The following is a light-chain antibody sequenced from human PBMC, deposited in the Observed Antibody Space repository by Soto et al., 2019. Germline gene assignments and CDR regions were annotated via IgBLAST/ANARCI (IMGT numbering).Light chain of an antibody. J-gene: IGKJ4*01. V-gene: IGKV3D-15*01. CDR2: GAS. Sequence: EIVMTQSPATLSVSPGDRVTLSCRASQNIDNNLAWYQRRPGQPPRLLIYGASTRANGIPARFSGSGSGTEFTLTISSLQSEDFAVYCCQQYNNWPPLTFGGGTKVEIK. CDR3: QQYNNWPPLT. CDR1: QNIDNN.